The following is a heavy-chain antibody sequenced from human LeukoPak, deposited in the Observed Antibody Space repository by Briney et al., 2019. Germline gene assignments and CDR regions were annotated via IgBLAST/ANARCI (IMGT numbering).Heavy chain of an antibody. CDR1: GYTFTSYG. Sequence: ASVKVSCKASGYTFTSYGISWVRQAPGQGLERMGWISAYNGNTNYAQKLQGRVTMTTDTSTSTAYMELRSLRSDDTAVYYCARDEESYYDILTGYSDYWGQGTLVTVSS. CDR3: ARDEESYYDILTGYSDY. CDR2: ISAYNGNT. J-gene: IGHJ4*02. V-gene: IGHV1-18*01. D-gene: IGHD3-9*01.